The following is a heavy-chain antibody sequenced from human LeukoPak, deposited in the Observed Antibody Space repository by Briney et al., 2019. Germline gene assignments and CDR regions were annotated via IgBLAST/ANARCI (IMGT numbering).Heavy chain of an antibody. CDR3: ARRVDIVATRSNWTPNWFDP. Sequence: SETLSLTCTVSGGSISSSSYYWGWLRQPPGKGLEWIGSIYYSGSTYYNPSLKSRVTISVDTSKNQFSLKLSSVTAADTAVYYCARRVDIVATRSNWTPNWFDPWGQGTLVTVSS. CDR2: IYYSGST. CDR1: GGSISSSSYY. D-gene: IGHD5-12*01. J-gene: IGHJ5*02. V-gene: IGHV4-39*01.